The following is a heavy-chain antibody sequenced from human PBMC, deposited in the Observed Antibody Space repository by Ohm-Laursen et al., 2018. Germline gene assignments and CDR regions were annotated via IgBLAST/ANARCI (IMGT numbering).Heavy chain of an antibody. J-gene: IGHJ4*02. CDR1: GFTFSSYS. D-gene: IGHD1-26*01. Sequence: SLRLSCAASGFTFSSYSMNWVRQAPGKGLEWVSSISSSSSYIYYADSVKGRFTTSRDNAKNSLYLQMNSLRAEDTAVYYCARDPVGATYFDYWGQGTLVTVSS. CDR3: ARDPVGATYFDY. V-gene: IGHV3-21*01. CDR2: ISSSSSYI.